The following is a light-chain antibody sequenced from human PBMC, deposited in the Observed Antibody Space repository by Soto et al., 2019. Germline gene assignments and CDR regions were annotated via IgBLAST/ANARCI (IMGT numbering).Light chain of an antibody. CDR2: DAS. Sequence: DIQMTQSPSSLSASVGDRVTITCQASRDISHYLNWYQHKPGKAPKLLIYDASNLETGVPSRFSGSGSGTHFIFTINSLQPEDIATYYCQQYENLLTFGGGTKVEIK. V-gene: IGKV1-33*01. CDR1: RDISHY. J-gene: IGKJ4*01. CDR3: QQYENLLT.